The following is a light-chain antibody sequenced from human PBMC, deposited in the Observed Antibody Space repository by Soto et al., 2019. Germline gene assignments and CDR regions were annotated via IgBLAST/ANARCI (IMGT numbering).Light chain of an antibody. CDR1: SSNLAYNS. Sequence: QSVLTQPPSVSAAPGQDVTISCSGSSSNLAYNSLSWYQQLPGTAPKLLIYDDNKRPSGIPARFSGSKSGTSATLGITGLETGEEADYYCGAWDDSLNVYVFGSGTKVTVL. J-gene: IGLJ1*01. CDR3: GAWDDSLNVYV. V-gene: IGLV1-51*01. CDR2: DDN.